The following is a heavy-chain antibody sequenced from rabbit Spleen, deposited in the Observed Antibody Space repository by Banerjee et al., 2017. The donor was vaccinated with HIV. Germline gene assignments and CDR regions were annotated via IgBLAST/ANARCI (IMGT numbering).Heavy chain of an antibody. J-gene: IGHJ3*01. CDR1: GFSFTDKDV. D-gene: IGHD1-1*01. V-gene: IGHV1S40*01. CDR2: INTITGKT. CDR3: ARDLPDIIGWNFGF. Sequence: QSLEESGGGLVKPGGTLTLTCTVSGFSFTDKDVMCWVRQAPGKGLEWIGCINTITGKTVYATWAKGRFTISRASSTTVFLQMTSLTAADTAPYFCARDLPDIIGWNFGFWGQGTLVSVS.